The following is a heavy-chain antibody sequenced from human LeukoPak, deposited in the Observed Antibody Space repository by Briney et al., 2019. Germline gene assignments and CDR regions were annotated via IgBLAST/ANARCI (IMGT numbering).Heavy chain of an antibody. CDR3: AKGHYDILTGYLSYYYYGMDV. CDR2: ISGSGGST. CDR1: GFTFSSYG. D-gene: IGHD3-9*01. V-gene: IGHV3-23*01. J-gene: IGHJ6*02. Sequence: PGGSLRLSCEASGFTFSSYGMSWVRQAPGKGLEWVSAISGSGGSTYYADSVKGRFTISRDNSKNTLYLQMNSLRAEDTAVYYCAKGHYDILTGYLSYYYYGMDVWGQGATVTVSS.